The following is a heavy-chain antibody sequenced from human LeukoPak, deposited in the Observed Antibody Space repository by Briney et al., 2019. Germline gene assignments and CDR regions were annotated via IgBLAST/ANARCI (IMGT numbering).Heavy chain of an antibody. CDR3: ARDGVKSGSDAFDI. D-gene: IGHD1-26*01. J-gene: IGHJ3*02. V-gene: IGHV3-21*04. Sequence: GGSLRLSCAASGFTFSSYSMNWVRQAPGKGLEWVSSISTGSSYIYYADSVKGRFTISRDNAKNSLYLQMNSLRAEDTALYYCARDGVKSGSDAFDIWGQGTMVTVSS. CDR2: ISTGSSYI. CDR1: GFTFSSYS.